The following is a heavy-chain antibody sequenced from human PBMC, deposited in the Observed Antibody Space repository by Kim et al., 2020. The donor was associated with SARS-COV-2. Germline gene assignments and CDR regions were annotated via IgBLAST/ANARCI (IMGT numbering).Heavy chain of an antibody. Sequence: SETLSLTCTVSGGSISSGGYYWSWIRQHPGKGLEWIGYIYYSGSTYYNPSLKSRVTISVDTSKNQFSLKLSSVTAEDTAAYYCARARRITMTVDYWGQGTLVTVSS. CDR1: GGSISSGGYY. J-gene: IGHJ4*02. CDR3: ARARRITMTVDY. D-gene: IGHD3-3*01. V-gene: IGHV4-31*03. CDR2: IYYSGST.